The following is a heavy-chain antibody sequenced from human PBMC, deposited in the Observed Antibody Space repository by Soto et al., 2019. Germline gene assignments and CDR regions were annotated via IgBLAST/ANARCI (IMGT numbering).Heavy chain of an antibody. J-gene: IGHJ6*02. Sequence: EVQLVESGGGLVQPGKSLRLSCAASGFTFDDYGMHWVRQAPGKGLEWVSGISWNSGTIGYADSVKGRFTISRDNAKKSLYLQMNSLRSEDTALYYCTKSMGGTANGMDVWGQGNTVTVSS. CDR1: GFTFDDYG. CDR3: TKSMGGTANGMDV. CDR2: ISWNSGTI. V-gene: IGHV3-9*01. D-gene: IGHD5-18*01.